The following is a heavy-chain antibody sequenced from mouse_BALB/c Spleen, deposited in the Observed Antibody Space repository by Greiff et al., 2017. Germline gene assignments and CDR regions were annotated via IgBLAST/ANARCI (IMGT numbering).Heavy chain of an antibody. CDR1: GYSITSDYA. Sequence: EVQLVESGPGLVKPSQSLSLTCTVTGYSITSDYAWNWIRQFPGNKLEWMGYISYSGSTSYNPSLKSRISITRDTSKNQFFLQLNSVTTEDTATYYCARWGYYGNYAMDYWGQGTSVTVSS. V-gene: IGHV3-2*02. J-gene: IGHJ4*01. D-gene: IGHD1-2*01. CDR3: ARWGYYGNYAMDY. CDR2: ISYSGST.